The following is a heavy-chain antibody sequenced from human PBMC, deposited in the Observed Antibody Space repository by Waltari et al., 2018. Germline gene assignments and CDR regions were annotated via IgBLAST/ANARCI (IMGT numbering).Heavy chain of an antibody. D-gene: IGHD4-17*01. CDR3: AGFRRVMTTVTDYWYFDL. CDR1: GGSFSGYY. Sequence: QVQLQQWGAGLLKPSETLSLTCAVYGGSFSGYYWTWIRQPPGKGLEWIGEINHSGSTNYNPSLKSRVTISVDTSKNQFSLKLSSVTAADTAVYYCAGFRRVMTTVTDYWYFDLWGRGTLVTVSS. CDR2: INHSGST. V-gene: IGHV4-34*01. J-gene: IGHJ2*01.